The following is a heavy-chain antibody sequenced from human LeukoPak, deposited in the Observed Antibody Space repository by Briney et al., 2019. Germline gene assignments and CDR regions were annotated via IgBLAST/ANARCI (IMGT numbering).Heavy chain of an antibody. CDR3: ASSHTSGFCSY. D-gene: IGHD3-22*01. Sequence: PGGSLRLSCAASGFTFSSYAMSWVRLAPGKGLEWVSAISGSGGSTYYADSVKGRFTISRDNSKNTLYLQVNSLRAEDTAVYYCASSHTSGFCSYWGQGTLVTVSS. V-gene: IGHV3-23*01. J-gene: IGHJ4*02. CDR1: GFTFSSYA. CDR2: ISGSGGST.